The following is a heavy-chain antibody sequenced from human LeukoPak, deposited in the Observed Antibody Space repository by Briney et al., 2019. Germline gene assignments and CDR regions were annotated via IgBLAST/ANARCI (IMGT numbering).Heavy chain of an antibody. CDR3: ARDARQRYYFDY. J-gene: IGHJ4*02. D-gene: IGHD6-25*01. CDR1: GFTFSTYW. Sequence: PGGSLRLSCAASGFTFSTYWMHWVRQAPGKGLVWVSRINSDGSSTSYADSVKGRFTISRDNAKNTLYLQMNSLRAEDTAVYYCARDARQRYYFDYWGQGTLVTVSS. V-gene: IGHV3-74*01. CDR2: INSDGSST.